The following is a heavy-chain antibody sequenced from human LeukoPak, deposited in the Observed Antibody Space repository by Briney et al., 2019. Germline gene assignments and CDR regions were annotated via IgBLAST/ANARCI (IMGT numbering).Heavy chain of an antibody. J-gene: IGHJ4*02. V-gene: IGHV3-30*18. CDR1: GFTFSSYG. CDR2: ISYDGSNK. Sequence: GRSLRLSCAASGFTFSSYGMHWVRKAPGKGLERVAVISYDGSNKYYADSVKGRFTISRDNSKNTLYLQMNSLRAEDTAVYYCAKDKAVAGTLYFDYWGQGTLVTVSS. D-gene: IGHD6-19*01. CDR3: AKDKAVAGTLYFDY.